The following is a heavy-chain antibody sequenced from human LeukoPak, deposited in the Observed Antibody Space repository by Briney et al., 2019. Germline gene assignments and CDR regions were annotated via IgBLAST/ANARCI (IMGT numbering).Heavy chain of an antibody. J-gene: IGHJ6*03. CDR1: GYTFTIYY. D-gene: IGHD3-22*01. CDR3: ARSSGYYSSLFYMHV. CDR2: INPSGDPT. V-gene: IGHV1-46*01. Sequence: ASVKVSFTASGYTFTIYYMHWVRQAPGQGLEWVGIINPSGDPTTYAQKFHGRVTMTSDMSTSTVYMELSSLRSEDTAVYYCARSSGYYSSLFYMHVWGKGTTVTVSS.